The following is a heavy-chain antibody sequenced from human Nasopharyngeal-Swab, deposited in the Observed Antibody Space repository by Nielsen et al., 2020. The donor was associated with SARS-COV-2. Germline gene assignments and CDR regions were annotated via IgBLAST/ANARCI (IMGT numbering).Heavy chain of an antibody. CDR2: ISHLGAT. V-gene: IGHV4-34*01. Sequence: GSLRLSCVVYGGSFSDNYWNWVRQSPGKELEWIGEISHLGATNYKSSLKSRVVLSVDSSKSQFSLRLTSVTAADTSVYYCVRGYRTWSFPSSYYYYHMDVWGQGTTVTVSS. CDR3: VRGYRTWSFPSSYYYYHMDV. D-gene: IGHD3-10*01. CDR1: GGSFSDNY. J-gene: IGHJ6*03.